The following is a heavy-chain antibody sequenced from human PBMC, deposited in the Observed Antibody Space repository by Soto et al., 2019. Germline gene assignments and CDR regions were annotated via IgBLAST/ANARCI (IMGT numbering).Heavy chain of an antibody. CDR1: GFTFSNAW. D-gene: IGHD2-15*01. J-gene: IGHJ6*02. CDR3: TTDKVVVAAVNYYYYYGMDG. Sequence: PGGSLRLSCAASGFTFSNAWMNWVRQAPGKGLEWVGRIKSKTDGGTTDYAAPVKGRFTISRDDSKNTLYLQMNSLKTEDTAVYYCTTDKVVVAAVNYYYYYGMDGWGQGTTVTISS. V-gene: IGHV3-15*07. CDR2: IKSKTDGGTT.